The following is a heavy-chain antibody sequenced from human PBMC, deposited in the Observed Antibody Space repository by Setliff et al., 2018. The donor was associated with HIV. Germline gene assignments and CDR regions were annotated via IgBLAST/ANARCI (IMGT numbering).Heavy chain of an antibody. CDR3: ATFYSTGWYNP. CDR1: GYTFTTYF. Sequence: ALVKVSCKASGYTFTTYFIHWVRQAPGQRLEWMGWVHAGNSNTKYSQKFQGRVTFTRDTSAHTAYMELSSLTSEDTAVYYCATFYSTGWYNPWGQGTLVTVSS. CDR2: VHAGNSNT. D-gene: IGHD6-19*01. V-gene: IGHV1-3*01. J-gene: IGHJ5*02.